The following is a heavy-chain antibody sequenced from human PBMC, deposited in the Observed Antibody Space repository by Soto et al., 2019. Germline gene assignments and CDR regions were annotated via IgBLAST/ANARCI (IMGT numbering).Heavy chain of an antibody. CDR2: IIPIFGTA. V-gene: IGHV1-69*12. CDR1: GGTFSSYT. D-gene: IGHD5-12*01. J-gene: IGHJ2*01. Sequence: QVQLVQSGAEVKKPGSSVTVSCKASGGTFSSYTISWVRQAPGQGLEWMGGIIPIFGTANYAQKFQGRVTITADESTSTAYMELSSLRSEATAVYYCARGNHRWLQLWYFELWGRGTLVTVSS. CDR3: ARGNHRWLQLWYFEL.